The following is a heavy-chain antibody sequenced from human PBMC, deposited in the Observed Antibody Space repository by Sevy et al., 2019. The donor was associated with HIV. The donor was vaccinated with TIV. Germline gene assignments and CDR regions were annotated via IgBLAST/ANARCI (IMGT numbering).Heavy chain of an antibody. J-gene: IGHJ4*02. Sequence: GGSLRLSCAASGFTFSKYSMSWVRQPPGKGLEWVSTLSFGCGEINYADSVKGRFTISRDNSKRSVYLQMNNLRPEDTAVYYGAREGCTNPQTYGGQGTRVTAS. V-gene: IGHV3-23*01. D-gene: IGHD2-8*01. CDR3: AREGCTNPQTY. CDR2: LSFGCGEI. CDR1: GFTFSKYS.